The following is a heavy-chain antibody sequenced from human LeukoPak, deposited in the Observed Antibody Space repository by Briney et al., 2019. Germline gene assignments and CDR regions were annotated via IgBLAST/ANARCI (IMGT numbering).Heavy chain of an antibody. CDR3: ARLRGNWFDP. D-gene: IGHD2-15*01. Sequence: SETLSLTCTVSGGSISSSSYYWGWIRQPPGKGLEWIRSIYYSGSTYYNPSLKSRVTISVDTSKNQSSLKLSSVTAADTAVYYCARLRGNWFDPWGQGTLVTVSS. V-gene: IGHV4-39*01. CDR1: GGSISSSSYY. J-gene: IGHJ5*02. CDR2: IYYSGST.